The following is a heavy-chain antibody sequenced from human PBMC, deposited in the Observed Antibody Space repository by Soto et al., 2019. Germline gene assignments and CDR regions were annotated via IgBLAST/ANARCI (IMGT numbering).Heavy chain of an antibody. Sequence: GGSLRLSCAASAFTFRSYTMHWVRQAPGKGLEWVATISYDGSKTNYADSVRGRFTISRDNSKSTLFLQMDSLRPEDTAVYSCARDRDSSYFPPPYYFDSWGQGTLVTVSS. CDR1: AFTFRSYT. D-gene: IGHD4-4*01. V-gene: IGHV3-30*04. CDR2: ISYDGSKT. CDR3: ARDRDSSYFPPPYYFDS. J-gene: IGHJ4*02.